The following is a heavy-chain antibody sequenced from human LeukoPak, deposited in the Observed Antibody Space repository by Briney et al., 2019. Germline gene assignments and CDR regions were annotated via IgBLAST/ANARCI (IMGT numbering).Heavy chain of an antibody. D-gene: IGHD5-24*01. Sequence: GRSLRLSCAASGFTFSTYGMHWVRQAPGKGLEWVAVIWYDGSNKYYTDSVKGRFTISRDNSKNTLDLQVNSLRAEDTAVYYCARDRMALFDCWGQGTLVTVSS. CDR1: GFTFSTYG. J-gene: IGHJ4*02. V-gene: IGHV3-33*01. CDR3: ARDRMALFDC. CDR2: IWYDGSNK.